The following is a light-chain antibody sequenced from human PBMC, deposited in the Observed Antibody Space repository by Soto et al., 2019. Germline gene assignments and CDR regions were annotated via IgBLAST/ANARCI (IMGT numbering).Light chain of an antibody. Sequence: EIVLTQSPGTLSLSPGERATLSCRASQSVSNKYLAWYQQRPGQAPRLLVFGASSRATGTPDTFSGSGSGTDFPLTSSRLEPEDFAVYYCQQYGSSPRTFGQGTKVEVK. J-gene: IGKJ1*01. V-gene: IGKV3-20*01. CDR1: QSVSNKY. CDR3: QQYGSSPRT. CDR2: GAS.